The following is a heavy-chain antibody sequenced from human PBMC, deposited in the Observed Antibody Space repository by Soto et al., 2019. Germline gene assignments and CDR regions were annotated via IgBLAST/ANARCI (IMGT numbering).Heavy chain of an antibody. Sequence: QVQLVESGGGVVQPGRSLRLSCAASGFTFSSYGMHWVRQAPGKGLEWVAVISYDGSNKYYADSAKGRFTISRDNSKNTMYLQMNSLRAEDTAVYYCAKDLDDSSGYHMDPFDYWGQGTLVTVSS. D-gene: IGHD3-22*01. CDR3: AKDLDDSSGYHMDPFDY. CDR2: ISYDGSNK. V-gene: IGHV3-30*18. J-gene: IGHJ4*02. CDR1: GFTFSSYG.